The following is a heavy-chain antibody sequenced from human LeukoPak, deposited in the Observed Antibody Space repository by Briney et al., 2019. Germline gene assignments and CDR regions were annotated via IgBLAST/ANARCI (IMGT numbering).Heavy chain of an antibody. CDR1: GGSISSSSYY. CDR3: ARRRLPSMVRGVIGFDY. D-gene: IGHD3-10*01. V-gene: IGHV4-39*01. CDR2: IYYSGST. J-gene: IGHJ4*02. Sequence: KPSETLSLTCTVSGGSISSSSYYWGWIRQPSGKGLEWIGSIYYSGSTYYNPSLKSRVTISVDTSKNQFSLKLSSVTAADTAVYYCARRRLPSMVRGVIGFDYWGQGTLVTVSS.